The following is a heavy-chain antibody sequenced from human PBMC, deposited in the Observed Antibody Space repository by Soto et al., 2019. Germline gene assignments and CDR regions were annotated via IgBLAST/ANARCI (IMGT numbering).Heavy chain of an antibody. CDR1: GLTFSNSW. Sequence: GGSLRLSCVVSGLTFSNSWMSWVRQTPGKGLEWVATIKPDGIGSFYVDSAEGRFTISRDNAKNSLFLQMNSLRAEDTAVYYCAKDRVPNDSSGYYSILTDSWGQGTVVTVSS. CDR3: AKDRVPNDSSGYYSILTDS. J-gene: IGHJ4*02. CDR2: IKPDGIGS. V-gene: IGHV3-7*01. D-gene: IGHD3-22*01.